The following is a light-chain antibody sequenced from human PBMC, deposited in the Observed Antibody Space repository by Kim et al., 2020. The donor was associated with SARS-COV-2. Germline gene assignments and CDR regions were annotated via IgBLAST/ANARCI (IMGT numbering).Light chain of an antibody. Sequence: ASVGATVTISCRASQSIVNFLSWYQHKPGKAPKLLISGVSNLQSGVPLRFSGSGSGTDFTLTISGLQPEDFATYYCQQTYTTSWTFGQGTKVDIK. CDR2: GVS. CDR1: QSIVNF. CDR3: QQTYTTSWT. J-gene: IGKJ1*01. V-gene: IGKV1-39*01.